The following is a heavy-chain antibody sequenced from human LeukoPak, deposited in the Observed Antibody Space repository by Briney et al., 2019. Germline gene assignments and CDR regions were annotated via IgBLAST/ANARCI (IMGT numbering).Heavy chain of an antibody. D-gene: IGHD3-10*01. V-gene: IGHV4-4*07. Sequence: SETLSLTCTVSGGSISSYYWSWIRQPAGKGLEWIGRIYTSGSTNYNPSLKSRVTMSVDTSKNQFSLKLSSVTAADTAVYYCARSYGSGSSYYYYMDVWGKGTTVTVSS. J-gene: IGHJ6*03. CDR2: IYTSGST. CDR3: ARSYGSGSSYYYYMDV. CDR1: GGSISSYY.